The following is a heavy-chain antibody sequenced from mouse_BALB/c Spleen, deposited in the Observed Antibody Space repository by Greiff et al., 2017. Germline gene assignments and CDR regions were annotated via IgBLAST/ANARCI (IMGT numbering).Heavy chain of an antibody. CDR2: ISYSGST. J-gene: IGHJ3*01. D-gene: IGHD1-1*01. CDR1: GYSITSDYA. CDR3: ARCGYGSSSWFAY. Sequence: EVKLQESGPGLVKPSQSLSLTCTVTGYSITSDYAWNWIGQFPGNKLEWMGYISYSGSTSYNPSLKSRISITRDTSKNQFFLQLNSVTTEDTATYYCARCGYGSSSWFAYWGQGTLVTVSA. V-gene: IGHV3-2*02.